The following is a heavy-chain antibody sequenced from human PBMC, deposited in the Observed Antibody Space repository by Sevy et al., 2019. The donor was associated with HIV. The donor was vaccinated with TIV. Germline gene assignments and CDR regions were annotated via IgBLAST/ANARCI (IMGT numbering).Heavy chain of an antibody. CDR1: GYSISSGYY. Sequence: SETLSLTCAVSGYSISSGYYWGWIRQPPGKGLEWIGSVYHSGSTNYNPSLKSRVTISVDTSKNQFSLKLTSVTAADMAVYYCARLNWGWDAFDIWGQGTMVTVSS. D-gene: IGHD7-27*01. CDR2: VYHSGST. V-gene: IGHV4-38-2*01. CDR3: ARLNWGWDAFDI. J-gene: IGHJ3*02.